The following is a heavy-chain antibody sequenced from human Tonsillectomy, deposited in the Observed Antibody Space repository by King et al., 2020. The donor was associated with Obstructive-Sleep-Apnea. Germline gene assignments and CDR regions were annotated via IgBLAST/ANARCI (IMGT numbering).Heavy chain of an antibody. V-gene: IGHV3-30*03. J-gene: IGHJ4*02. CDR1: GFSFTSYG. CDR2: ISYEDGVNK. D-gene: IGHD3-3*01. Sequence: VQLVESGGGVVQPGRSLRLSCAASGFSFTSYGMHWVRQAPGKGLEWVARISYEDGVNKYYADSVKGRFTISRDNSKKTLFLQMSSVRAEDTAVYYCATGSGYYYFEYWGRGTLVTVSS. CDR3: ATGSGYYYFEY.